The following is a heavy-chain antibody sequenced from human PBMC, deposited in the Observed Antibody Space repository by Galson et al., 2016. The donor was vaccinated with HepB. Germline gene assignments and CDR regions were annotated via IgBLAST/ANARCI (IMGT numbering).Heavy chain of an antibody. Sequence: SLRLSCAVSGVIFSNHAMHWVRQAPGKGLEWVAGISYDGNNINYGYSVKGRFTISRDNSKNTLYLQMNSLRAEDTAVYFCARDRSTVTYLDYWGQGTLVSASS. CDR1: GVIFSNHA. D-gene: IGHD4-17*01. V-gene: IGHV3-33*08. J-gene: IGHJ4*02. CDR3: ARDRSTVTYLDY. CDR2: ISYDGNNI.